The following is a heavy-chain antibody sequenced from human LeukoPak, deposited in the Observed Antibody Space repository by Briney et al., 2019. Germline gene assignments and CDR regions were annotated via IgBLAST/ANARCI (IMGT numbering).Heavy chain of an antibody. D-gene: IGHD1-26*01. V-gene: IGHV4-4*07. J-gene: IGHJ5*02. Sequence: SETLSLTCTVSGGSISSYYWSWIRQPAGKGLEWIGRIYTSGSTNYNPCLKSRVTMSVDTSKNQFSLKLSSVTAADTAVYYCARDLGSYYEYWFDPWGQGTLVTVSS. CDR3: ARDLGSYYEYWFDP. CDR1: GGSISSYY. CDR2: IYTSGST.